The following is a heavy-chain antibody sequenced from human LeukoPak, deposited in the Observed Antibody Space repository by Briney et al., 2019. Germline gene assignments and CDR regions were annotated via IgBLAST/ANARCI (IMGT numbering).Heavy chain of an antibody. Sequence: PGGSLRLSCAASGFTFSDYPMNWVRQAPGKGLEWVSTISGIGVSTYYADSVKGRFTISRDNSKNTLYLQMNSLRAEDTAVYYCAKSGYNRFDYWGQGTLVTVSS. D-gene: IGHD5-24*01. V-gene: IGHV3-23*01. CDR3: AKSGYNRFDY. CDR1: GFTFSDYP. J-gene: IGHJ4*02. CDR2: ISGIGVST.